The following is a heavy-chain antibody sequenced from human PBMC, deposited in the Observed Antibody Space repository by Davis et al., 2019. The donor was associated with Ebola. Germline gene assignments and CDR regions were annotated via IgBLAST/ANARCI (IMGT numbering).Heavy chain of an antibody. Sequence: KVSCKGSGYSSTSYWISWVRQMPGKGLEWMGFIYPGDSDTRYSPSFQGQVTISADKSISTAYLQWSSLKASDTAMYYCARGQWLVLGHWGQGTLVTVSS. CDR1: GYSSTSYW. J-gene: IGHJ5*02. V-gene: IGHV5-51*01. CDR2: IYPGDSDT. CDR3: ARGQWLVLGH. D-gene: IGHD6-19*01.